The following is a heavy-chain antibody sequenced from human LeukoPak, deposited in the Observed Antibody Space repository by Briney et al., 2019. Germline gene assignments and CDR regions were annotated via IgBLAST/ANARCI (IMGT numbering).Heavy chain of an antibody. CDR1: GFTFTSYD. Sequence: GGSLRLSCVTSGFTFTSYDFNWVRQAPGKGLEWVSYISNGGGTIYYADSVKGRFTISRDNAKNSVFLQMSTLRAEDTALYYCARDSYMFGSDYWGQGTLVTVSS. V-gene: IGHV3-48*03. CDR2: ISNGGGTI. J-gene: IGHJ4*02. CDR3: ARDSYMFGSDY. D-gene: IGHD3-10*02.